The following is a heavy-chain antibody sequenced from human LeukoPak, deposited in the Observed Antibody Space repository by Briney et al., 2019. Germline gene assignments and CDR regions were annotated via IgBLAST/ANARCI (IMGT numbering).Heavy chain of an antibody. J-gene: IGHJ4*02. Sequence: GGTLRLSCAASGFTVSSNYMSWVRQAPGKGLEWVSVIYSGGSTYYADSVKGRFTISRDNSKNTLYLQMNSLRAEDTAVYYCARDVPCSGGSCYSDYWGQGTLVTVSS. CDR1: GFTVSSNY. D-gene: IGHD2-15*01. CDR3: ARDVPCSGGSCYSDY. V-gene: IGHV3-66*01. CDR2: IYSGGST.